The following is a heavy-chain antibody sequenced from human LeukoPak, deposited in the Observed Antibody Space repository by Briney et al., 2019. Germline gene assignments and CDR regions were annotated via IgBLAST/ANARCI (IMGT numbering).Heavy chain of an antibody. D-gene: IGHD6-6*01. V-gene: IGHV4-31*03. CDR3: ARDQLAARTFDY. J-gene: IGHJ4*02. CDR2: ISNSGST. Sequence: SETLSLTCTVSGGSISSGGYYWSWIRHHPGKGLEWIGYISNSGSTSYNPSLKSRVAISADTPKNQFSLKLSSVTAADTAVYYGARDQLAARTFDYWGQGTLVTVSS. CDR1: GGSISSGGYY.